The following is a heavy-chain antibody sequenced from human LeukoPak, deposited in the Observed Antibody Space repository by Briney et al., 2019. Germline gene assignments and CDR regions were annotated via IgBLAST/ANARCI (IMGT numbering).Heavy chain of an antibody. CDR2: INTAGDT. CDR3: ASGGRGSSWFGN. V-gene: IGHV3-13*01. Sequence: RSGGSLRLSCAASGFTFKSYDMHWVRQAAGEGPEWVSAINTAGDTYYQGSVKGRFTISRENAKNSLYLQMNSLRAGDTAVYYCASGGRGSSWFGNWGQGTLVTVSS. CDR1: GFTFKSYD. D-gene: IGHD6-13*01. J-gene: IGHJ4*02.